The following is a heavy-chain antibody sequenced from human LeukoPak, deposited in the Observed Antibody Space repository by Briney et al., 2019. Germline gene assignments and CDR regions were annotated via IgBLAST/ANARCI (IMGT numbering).Heavy chain of an antibody. Sequence: GGSLRLSCAASGFPFSSYSMNWVRQAPGKGLEWVSSIRNSSSYTYYADSVKGRFTISRDNAKNSLYLQMNSLRAEDTAVYYCARGLPGYYYDSSGYYASFDYWGQGTLVTVSS. D-gene: IGHD3-22*01. CDR1: GFPFSSYS. V-gene: IGHV3-21*01. CDR2: IRNSSSYT. J-gene: IGHJ4*02. CDR3: ARGLPGYYYDSSGYYASFDY.